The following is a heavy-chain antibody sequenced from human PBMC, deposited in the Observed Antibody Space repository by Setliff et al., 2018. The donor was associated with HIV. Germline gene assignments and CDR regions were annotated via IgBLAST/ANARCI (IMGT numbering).Heavy chain of an antibody. D-gene: IGHD5-12*01. V-gene: IGHV4-34*01. CDR2: INHSGST. J-gene: IGHJ6*03. CDR1: GGSFSEYY. CDR3: ARGATLLPGYSDRWEYFYMDV. Sequence: SETLSLTCAVYGGSFSEYYWSWIRQSPGKGLEWIGEINHSGSTHYNPPLKSRATISVDTSKNQFSLRLNSVTAADTAVYYCARGATLLPGYSDRWEYFYMDVWGIGTTVTVSS.